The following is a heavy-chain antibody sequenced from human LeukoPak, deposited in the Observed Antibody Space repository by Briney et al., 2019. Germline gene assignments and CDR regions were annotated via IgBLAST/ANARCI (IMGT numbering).Heavy chain of an antibody. CDR3: AHRLVQGHYYDSGKFDY. Sequence: SGPTLVNPTQTLTLTCTFSGFSLSTSGVGVGWIRQPPGKALECLALIYWDDDKRYSPSLKSGLTITKDTSKNQVVLTMTNMDPVDTATYYCAHRLVQGHYYDSGKFDYWGQGTLVTVSS. V-gene: IGHV2-5*02. CDR1: GFSLSTSGVG. D-gene: IGHD3-10*01. CDR2: IYWDDDK. J-gene: IGHJ4*02.